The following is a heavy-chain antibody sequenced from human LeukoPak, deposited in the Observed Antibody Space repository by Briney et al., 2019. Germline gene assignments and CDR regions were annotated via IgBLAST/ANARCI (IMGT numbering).Heavy chain of an antibody. Sequence: SETLSLTCTVPGGSISSSTYYWGWIRQPPGKGLESIGSIYNSGSTYYNPSLKSRVTISVDTSKNQFSLKLSSVTAADTAVYYCGRIFYFYYVDVWGKGTTVTVSS. D-gene: IGHD2-15*01. CDR1: GGSISSSTYY. CDR3: GRIFYFYYVDV. V-gene: IGHV4-39*07. J-gene: IGHJ6*03. CDR2: IYNSGST.